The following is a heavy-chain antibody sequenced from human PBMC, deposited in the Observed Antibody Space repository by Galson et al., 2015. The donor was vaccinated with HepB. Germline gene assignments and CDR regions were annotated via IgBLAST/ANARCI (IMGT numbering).Heavy chain of an antibody. CDR3: AKEAWPHGGEDYWYFDL. D-gene: IGHD2-15*01. V-gene: IGHV3-30*18. J-gene: IGHJ2*01. Sequence: SLRLSCAASGFTFSSYGMHWVRQAPGKGLEWVAVISFDGNNKYYADSVKGRFTISRDNSKNMLYVELSSLRVEDTAVYYCAKEAWPHGGEDYWYFDLWGRGTLVTVSS. CDR1: GFTFSSYG. CDR2: ISFDGNNK.